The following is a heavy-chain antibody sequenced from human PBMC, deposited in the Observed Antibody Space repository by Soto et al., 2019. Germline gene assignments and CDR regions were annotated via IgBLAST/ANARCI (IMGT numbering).Heavy chain of an antibody. CDR2: ISSSSSYI. Sequence: EVQLVESGGGLVKPGGSLRLSCAASGFTFSSYSMNWVRQAPGKGLEWVSSISSSSSYIYYADSVKGRFTISRDNAKNSLYLQMNSLRAEDTAVYYCARATLWFGVIYYFDYWGQGTLVTVSS. CDR1: GFTFSSYS. J-gene: IGHJ4*02. D-gene: IGHD3-10*01. CDR3: ARATLWFGVIYYFDY. V-gene: IGHV3-21*01.